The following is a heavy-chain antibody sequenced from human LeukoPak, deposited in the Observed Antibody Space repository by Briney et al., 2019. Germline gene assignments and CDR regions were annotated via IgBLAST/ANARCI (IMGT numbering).Heavy chain of an antibody. J-gene: IGHJ4*02. Sequence: GGSLRLSCGASGFTFSSHWMSWVRQVPGKGLEWVANIKQDGSEKYYVDSVEGRFTISRDNAKNSLYLQMNSLRAEDTAVYFCARDQTTVGLDFWGRGTLVSVSS. CDR2: IKQDGSEK. V-gene: IGHV3-7*03. CDR1: GFTFSSHW. CDR3: ARDQTTVGLDF. D-gene: IGHD4-23*01.